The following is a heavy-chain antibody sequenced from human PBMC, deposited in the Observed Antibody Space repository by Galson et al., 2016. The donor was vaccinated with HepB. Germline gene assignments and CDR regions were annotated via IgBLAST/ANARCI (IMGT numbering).Heavy chain of an antibody. D-gene: IGHD3-3*01. Sequence: SLRLSCAASGFTLSTYGMHWVRQAPGKGLEWVAVIEFDGNNKHYGDSVRGRFTISRDTSKNTLYLQMSTLRAEDTAVYYCARVRPADFWSGSSDYFYYGMDIWGKGTPVTVSS. J-gene: IGHJ6*04. V-gene: IGHV3-33*08. CDR3: ARVRPADFWSGSSDYFYYGMDI. CDR2: IEFDGNNK. CDR1: GFTLSTYG.